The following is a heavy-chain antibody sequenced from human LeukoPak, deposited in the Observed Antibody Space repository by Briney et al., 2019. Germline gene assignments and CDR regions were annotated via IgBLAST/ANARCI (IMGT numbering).Heavy chain of an antibody. CDR2: IKQDGGEK. V-gene: IGHV3-7*01. Sequence: GGSLRLSCAASGLSFSSHWMSWVRQAPGKGQEWVANIKQDGGEKYYVGSVKGRFAISRDNAKNSLYLQMNSLSAEDTALYYCARERWGEYCLDYWGHGTLVTVSS. CDR3: ARERWGEYCLDY. J-gene: IGHJ4*01. D-gene: IGHD2/OR15-2a*01. CDR1: GLSFSSHW.